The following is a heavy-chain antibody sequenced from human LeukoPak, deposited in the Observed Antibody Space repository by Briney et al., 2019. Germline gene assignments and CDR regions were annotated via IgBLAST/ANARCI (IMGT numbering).Heavy chain of an antibody. D-gene: IGHD2-2*01. CDR2: INHSGST. CDR3: ARGRVVPAAHYYYYGMDV. J-gene: IGHJ6*02. V-gene: IGHV4-34*01. CDR1: GGSFSGYY. Sequence: SETLSLTCAVYGGSFSGYYWSWNRQPPGKGLEWIGEINHSGSTNYNPSLKSRVTISVDTSKNQFSLKLSSVTAADTAVYYCARGRVVPAAHYYYYGMDVWGQGTTVTVSS.